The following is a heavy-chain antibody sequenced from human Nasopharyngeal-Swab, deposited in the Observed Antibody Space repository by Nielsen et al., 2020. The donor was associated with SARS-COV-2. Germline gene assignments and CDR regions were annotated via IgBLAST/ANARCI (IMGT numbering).Heavy chain of an antibody. Sequence: KVSCKGSGYSFTSYWIGWVRQMPGKGLEWMGIIYPGDSDTRYSPSFQGQVTISADKSISTAYLQWSSLEASDIAMYYCARIPSTLPDYWGQGTLVTVSS. D-gene: IGHD5/OR15-5a*01. J-gene: IGHJ4*02. CDR1: GYSFTSYW. CDR2: IYPGDSDT. CDR3: ARIPSTLPDY. V-gene: IGHV5-51*01.